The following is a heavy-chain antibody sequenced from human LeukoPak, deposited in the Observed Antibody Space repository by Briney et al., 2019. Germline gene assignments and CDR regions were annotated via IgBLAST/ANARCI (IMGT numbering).Heavy chain of an antibody. D-gene: IGHD6-13*01. Sequence: GGSLRLSCAASGFTFSSYAMSWVRQAPGKGLEWVSGIRGSGTTSYADSVKGRFTISRDNSRNTLYLQMNSLRADDTAVYYCAKHRGTAAAAKDYWGQGTLVTVSS. CDR2: IRGSGTT. V-gene: IGHV3-23*01. J-gene: IGHJ4*02. CDR3: AKHRGTAAAAKDY. CDR1: GFTFSSYA.